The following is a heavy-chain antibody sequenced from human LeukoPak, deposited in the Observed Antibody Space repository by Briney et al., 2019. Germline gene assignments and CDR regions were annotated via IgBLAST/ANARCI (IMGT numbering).Heavy chain of an antibody. V-gene: IGHV3-73*01. J-gene: IGHJ4*02. CDR1: GFMISGSA. CDR2: IRSKANSYAT. CDR3: TFDHRGY. Sequence: PGGSLRLSCGASGFMISGSAMNWVRQATGKGLEWVGRIRSKANSYATSYAESVQGRFTISRDDSRNTAYLQMDSLKTEDTALYYCTFDHRGYWGQGTLVTVSS. D-gene: IGHD3-9*01.